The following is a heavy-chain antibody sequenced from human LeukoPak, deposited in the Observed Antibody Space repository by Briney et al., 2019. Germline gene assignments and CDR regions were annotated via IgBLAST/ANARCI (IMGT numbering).Heavy chain of an antibody. J-gene: IGHJ4*02. D-gene: IGHD1-26*01. CDR1: GYTLTELS. CDR3: ATVLWDSRQSYYFDY. Sequence: ASVKVSCKVSGYTLTELSMHWVRQAPGKGLEWMGGFDPEDGETIYAQKFQGRVTMTEDTSTDTAYMELSSLRSEDTAVYYCATVLWDSRQSYYFDYWGQRTLVTVSS. V-gene: IGHV1-24*01. CDR2: FDPEDGET.